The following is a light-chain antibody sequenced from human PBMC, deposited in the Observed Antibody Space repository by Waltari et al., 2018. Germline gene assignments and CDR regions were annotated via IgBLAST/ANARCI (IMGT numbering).Light chain of an antibody. V-gene: IGLV2-11*01. CDR1: SSDVGGYNY. CDR2: DVN. Sequence: QSALTQPRSVSGSPGQSVTISCTGTSSDVGGYNYVSWYQQHPGKAPKLMIYDVNKRPSGVPDRFAGSKSGNTASLTISVLQAEDEADFYCCSYAGSYILVFGGGTKLTVL. CDR3: CSYAGSYILV. J-gene: IGLJ2*01.